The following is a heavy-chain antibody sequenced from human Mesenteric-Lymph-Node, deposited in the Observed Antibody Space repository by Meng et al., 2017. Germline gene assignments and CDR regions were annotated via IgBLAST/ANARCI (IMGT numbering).Heavy chain of an antibody. CDR3: ASSHPEHVGAWYFDY. CDR2: ISYDGSNK. D-gene: IGHD1-14*01. Sequence: GESLKISCAASGFTFSSYAMHWVRQAPGKGLEWVAVISYDGSNKYYADSVKGRFTISRDNSKNTLYLQMNSLRAEDTAVYYCASSHPEHVGAWYFDYWGQGTLVTVCS. J-gene: IGHJ4*02. CDR1: GFTFSSYA. V-gene: IGHV3-30*04.